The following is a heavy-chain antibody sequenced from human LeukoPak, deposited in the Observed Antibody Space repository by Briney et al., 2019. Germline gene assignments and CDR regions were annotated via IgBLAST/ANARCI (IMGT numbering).Heavy chain of an antibody. CDR2: IKSKTDGGTT. CDR1: GFTFSNAW. CDR3: TTGILTSGNFAVPYYYYGMDV. V-gene: IGHV3-15*01. D-gene: IGHD4-23*01. J-gene: IGHJ6*02. Sequence: GGSLRLSCAASGFTFSNAWMSWVRQAPGKGLEWVGRIKSKTDGGTTDYAAPVKGRFTITRDDSKNTLYLQMNSLKTEDTAVYYCTTGILTSGNFAVPYYYYGMDVWGQGTTVTVSS.